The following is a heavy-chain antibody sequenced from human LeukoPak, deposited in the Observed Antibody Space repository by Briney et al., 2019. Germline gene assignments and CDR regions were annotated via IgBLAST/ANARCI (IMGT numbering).Heavy chain of an antibody. J-gene: IGHJ4*02. CDR1: GFTFSSFD. CDR3: AKDSTRGVSYGDFDY. CDR2: IRASGST. Sequence: PGGSLRLSCAASGFTFSSFDMSWVRQAPGKGLEWVSAIRASGSTYYADSVKGRFTISRDNSKNTLYLQLESLRDEDTALYYCAKDSTRGVSYGDFDYWGQGTLVTVSS. V-gene: IGHV3-23*01. D-gene: IGHD4-17*01.